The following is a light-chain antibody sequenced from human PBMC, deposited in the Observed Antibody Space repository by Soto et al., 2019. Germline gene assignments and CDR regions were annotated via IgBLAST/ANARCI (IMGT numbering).Light chain of an antibody. J-gene: IGLJ2*01. CDR2: DVS. CDR1: NNDVGAYNY. CDR3: GSYTTYSTLV. V-gene: IGLV2-14*03. Sequence: QSALTQPASVSGSPGQSITISCTGTNNDVGAYNYVSWYQQHPGKAPKLMIYDVSYRPSGISNRFSGYKSGNTASLTISGLQAEDEAHYYCGSYTTYSTLVFGGGTKLTVL.